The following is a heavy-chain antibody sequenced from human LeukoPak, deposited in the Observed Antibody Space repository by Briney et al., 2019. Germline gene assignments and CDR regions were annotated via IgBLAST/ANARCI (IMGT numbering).Heavy chain of an antibody. CDR2: ISYDGSNK. Sequence: GGSLRLSCAASGFTFSSYAMHWVRQAPGKGLEWVAVISYDGSNKYYADSVKGRFTISRDNSKNTLYLQMNSLRAEDTAVYYCARASSCSGGSCYYGYFDYWGQGTLVTVSS. D-gene: IGHD2-15*01. CDR3: ARASSCSGGSCYYGYFDY. CDR1: GFTFSSYA. J-gene: IGHJ4*02. V-gene: IGHV3-30-3*01.